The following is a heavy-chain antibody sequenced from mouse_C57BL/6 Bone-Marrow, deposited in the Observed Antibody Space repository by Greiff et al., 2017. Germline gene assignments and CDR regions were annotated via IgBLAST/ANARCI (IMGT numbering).Heavy chain of an antibody. CDR1: GFTFSDYY. J-gene: IGHJ2*01. V-gene: IGHV5-12*01. CDR3: ARLYYGSTHYFDY. D-gene: IGHD1-1*01. CDR2: ISNGGGST. Sequence: EVQRVESGGGLVQPGGSLKLSCAASGFTFSDYYMYWVRQTPEKRLEWVAYISNGGGSTYYPDTVKGRFTISRDNAKNTLYLQMSRLKSEDTAMYYCARLYYGSTHYFDYWGQGTTLTVSS.